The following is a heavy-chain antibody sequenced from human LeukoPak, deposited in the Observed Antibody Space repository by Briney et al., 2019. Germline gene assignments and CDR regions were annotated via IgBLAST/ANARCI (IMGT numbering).Heavy chain of an antibody. V-gene: IGHV1-46*03. D-gene: IGHD6-13*01. CDR3: ARESPSSSWYYTSFDY. J-gene: IGHJ4*02. CDR1: GYTFTSYY. Sequence: ASVTVSCKASGYTFTSYYMHWVRQAPGQGLEWMGIINPSGGSTIYAQKFQGRVTMTRDTSTSTVYMELSSLRSEDTAVYYCARESPSSSWYYTSFDYWGQGTLVTVSS. CDR2: INPSGGST.